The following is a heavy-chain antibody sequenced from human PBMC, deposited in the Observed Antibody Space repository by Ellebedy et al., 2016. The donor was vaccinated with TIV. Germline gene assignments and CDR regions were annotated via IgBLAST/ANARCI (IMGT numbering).Heavy chain of an antibody. V-gene: IGHV3-30*18. D-gene: IGHD1-26*01. Sequence: GESLKISCAASGFIFSTSGLHWVRQAPGKGLEWVAVVSSDGSKEFYGDSVKGRFTVSRDDSKNTVYLQMNSLRLEDTAMYYCVKEGEGYWGQGTLVTVSS. J-gene: IGHJ4*02. CDR2: VSSDGSKE. CDR3: VKEGEGY. CDR1: GFIFSTSG.